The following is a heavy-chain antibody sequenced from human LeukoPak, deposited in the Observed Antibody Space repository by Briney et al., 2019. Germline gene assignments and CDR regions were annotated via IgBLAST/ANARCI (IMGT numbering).Heavy chain of an antibody. Sequence: PGGSLRLSCDASGFIFSDYYMSWIRQAPGKGLEWLSYISNPSTTIYYADSVKGRFTISRDNARNSLYLQMNNLRAEDTAVYYCXXXXXXXXXWGSYRYTGWFDYWGQGTLVTVSS. CDR2: ISNPSTTI. CDR3: XXXXXXXXXWGSYRYTGWFDY. CDR1: GFIFSDYY. V-gene: IGHV3-11*04. D-gene: IGHD3-16*02. J-gene: IGHJ4*02.